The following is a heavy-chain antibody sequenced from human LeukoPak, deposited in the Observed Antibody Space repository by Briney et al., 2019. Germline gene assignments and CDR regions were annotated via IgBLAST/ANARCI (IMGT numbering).Heavy chain of an antibody. D-gene: IGHD3-3*01. J-gene: IGHJ6*02. CDR3: AKDNYDFWSGYAYYYGMDV. Sequence: GRSLRLSCAASGFTFSSYGMHWVRQAPGKGLEWVAFISYDGSNKYYADSVKGRFTISRDNSKNTMYLQMNSLRAEDTAVYYCAKDNYDFWSGYAYYYGMDVWGQGTTVTVSS. CDR2: ISYDGSNK. CDR1: GFTFSSYG. V-gene: IGHV3-30*18.